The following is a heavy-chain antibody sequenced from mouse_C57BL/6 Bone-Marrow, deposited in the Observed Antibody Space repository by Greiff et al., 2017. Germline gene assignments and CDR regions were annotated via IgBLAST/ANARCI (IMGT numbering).Heavy chain of an antibody. CDR2: INPNNGGT. Sequence: VQLQQSGPELVKPGASVKIPCKASGYTFTDYNMDWVKQSHGKSLEWIGDINPNNGGTIYNQKFKGKATLTVDKSSSTAYMELRSLTSEDTAVYYCARKRDYYYGSSYDYWGQGTTLTVSS. J-gene: IGHJ2*01. CDR1: GYTFTDYN. V-gene: IGHV1-18*01. D-gene: IGHD1-1*01. CDR3: ARKRDYYYGSSYDY.